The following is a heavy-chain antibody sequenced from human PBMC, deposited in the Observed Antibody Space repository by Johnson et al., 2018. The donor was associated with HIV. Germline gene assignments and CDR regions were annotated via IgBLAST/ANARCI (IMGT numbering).Heavy chain of an antibody. D-gene: IGHD4-23*01. CDR1: GFTFSSYA. CDR3: ARATAYGGRVDGFDI. J-gene: IGHJ3*02. CDR2: ISHDGSNK. Sequence: QVQLVESWGGVVQPGRSLRLSCAASGFTFSSYAMHWVRQAPGKGLEWVAFISHDGSNKYYADSVRGRFTISRDKSRNTLYLQMNSLRGEDTALYYCARATAYGGRVDGFDIWGQGTMVTVSS. V-gene: IGHV3-30-3*01.